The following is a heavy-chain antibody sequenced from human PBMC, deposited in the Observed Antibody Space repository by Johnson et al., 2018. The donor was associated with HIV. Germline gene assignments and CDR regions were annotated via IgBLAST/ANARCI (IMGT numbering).Heavy chain of an antibody. V-gene: IGHV3-30*04. Sequence: QMLLVESVGGVVQPGRSLRLSCAASGFTFSSYTIHWVRQAPGKGLEWVAFISYDGSNKYYADSVKGRFTISRDNSKNTLYLQMNSLKVEETAVYYCARDKGSWFDDAFDIWGQGTMVTVSS. CDR3: ARDKGSWFDDAFDI. CDR2: ISYDGSNK. CDR1: GFTFSSYT. D-gene: IGHD6-13*01. J-gene: IGHJ3*02.